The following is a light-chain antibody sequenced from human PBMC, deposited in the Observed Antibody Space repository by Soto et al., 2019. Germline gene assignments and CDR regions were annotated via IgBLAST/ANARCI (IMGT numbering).Light chain of an antibody. CDR2: DAS. CDR1: QSVSSNY. J-gene: IGKJ5*01. Sequence: EIVVTQSPGTLSLSPGERATLSCRASQSVSSNYLAWYQQKPGQSPRLLIYDASNRANGIPARFSGGGSGTDFTLTIDNLEPEDFAIYYCQQRSNWPPITFGQGTRLEIK. V-gene: IGKV3-11*01. CDR3: QQRSNWPPIT.